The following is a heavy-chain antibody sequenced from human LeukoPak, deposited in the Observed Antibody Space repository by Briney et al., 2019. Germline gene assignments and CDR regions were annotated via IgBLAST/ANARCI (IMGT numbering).Heavy chain of an antibody. Sequence: ASVKVSCKASGYTFTSYYMHWVRQAPGQGLEWMGIINPSGGSTSYAQKFQGRVTMTRDTSTSTVYMELSSLRSEDTAVYYCAKDHTVTTGFDYWGQGTLVTVSS. J-gene: IGHJ4*02. CDR2: INPSGGST. CDR1: GYTFTSYY. CDR3: AKDHTVTTGFDY. V-gene: IGHV1-46*01. D-gene: IGHD4-11*01.